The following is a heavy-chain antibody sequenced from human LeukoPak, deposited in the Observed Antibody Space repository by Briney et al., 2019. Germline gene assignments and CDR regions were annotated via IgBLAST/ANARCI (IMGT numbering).Heavy chain of an antibody. CDR1: GFTFSIYA. CDR2: INSGGTST. V-gene: IGHV3-23*03. CDR3: AKALHDAFDI. J-gene: IGHJ3*02. Sequence: SGGSLRLSCAASGFTFSIYAMTWVRQAPGKGLEWVSDINSGGTSTYYADSVQGRFSIARDNSKNTLWLQMNSLRAEDTAVYYCAKALHDAFDIWGQGTMVTVSS.